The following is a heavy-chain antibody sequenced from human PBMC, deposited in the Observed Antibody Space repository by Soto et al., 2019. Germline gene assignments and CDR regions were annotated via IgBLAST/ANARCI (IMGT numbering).Heavy chain of an antibody. CDR1: GGSISSGDYY. CDR3: ARSLLVVTAPYGDNWFDP. J-gene: IGHJ5*02. D-gene: IGHD2-21*02. CDR2: IYYSGST. Sequence: QVQLQESGPGLVKPSQTLSLTCTVSGGSISSGDYYWSWIRQPPGKGLEWIGYIYYSGSTYYNPSLKSRVTISVDTSKNQFSLKLSSVTAADTAVYYCARSLLVVTAPYGDNWFDPWGQGTLVTVSS. V-gene: IGHV4-30-4*01.